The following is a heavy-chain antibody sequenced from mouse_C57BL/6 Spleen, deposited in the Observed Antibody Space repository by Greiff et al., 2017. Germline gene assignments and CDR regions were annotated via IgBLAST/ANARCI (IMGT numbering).Heavy chain of an antibody. CDR2: ISSGGSYT. CDR3: ARHDGSFAY. V-gene: IGHV5-6*01. J-gene: IGHJ3*01. D-gene: IGHD2-3*01. CDR1: GFTFSSYG. Sequence: EVQLVESGGDLVKPGGSLKLSCAASGFTFSSYGMSWVRQTPDKRLEWVATISSGGSYTYYPDSVKGRFTISRDNAKNTLYLQMSSLKSEDTAMYYCARHDGSFAYWGQGTLVTVSA.